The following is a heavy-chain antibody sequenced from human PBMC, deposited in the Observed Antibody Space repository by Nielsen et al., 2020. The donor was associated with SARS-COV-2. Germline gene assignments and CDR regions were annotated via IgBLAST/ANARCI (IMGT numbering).Heavy chain of an antibody. CDR1: GFTLDDYA. Sequence: SLKISCAASGFTLDDYAMHWVRQAPGKGLEWVSGISWNSGSIGYADSVKGRFTISRDNAKNSLYLQMNSLRAEDTALYYCAKDRAAAGSGGGFDYWGQGTLVTVSS. D-gene: IGHD6-13*01. CDR3: AKDRAAAGSGGGFDY. CDR2: ISWNSGSI. J-gene: IGHJ4*02. V-gene: IGHV3-9*01.